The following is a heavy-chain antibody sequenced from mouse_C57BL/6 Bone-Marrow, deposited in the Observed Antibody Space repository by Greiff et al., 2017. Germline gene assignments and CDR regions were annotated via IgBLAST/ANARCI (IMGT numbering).Heavy chain of an antibody. V-gene: IGHV1-55*01. J-gene: IGHJ4*01. CDR1: GYTFTSYW. CDR2: IYPGSGST. Sequence: QVQLQQPGAELVKPGASVKMSCKASGYTFTSYWITWVKQRPGQGLEWVGDIYPGSGSTNYNEKFKSKATLTVATSSSTAYMQLSRLTSEASAVYYCAVDYEDAMDYWGQGTSLTVSS. CDR3: AVDYEDAMDY. D-gene: IGHD2-4*01.